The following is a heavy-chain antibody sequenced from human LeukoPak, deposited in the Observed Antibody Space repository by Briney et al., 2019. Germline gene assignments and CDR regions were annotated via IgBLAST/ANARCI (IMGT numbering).Heavy chain of an antibody. CDR2: IYYSGST. D-gene: IGHD3-22*01. CDR3: ARTCHYDSSGYYFPGAFDI. Sequence: PSDTLSLTCAVSGYSISSSNWWGWIRQPPGKGLEWIGYIYYSGSTYYNPSLKSRVTMSVDTSKNQFSLKLSSVTAVDTAVYYCARTCHYDSSGYYFPGAFDIWGQGTMVTVSS. CDR1: GYSISSSNW. V-gene: IGHV4-28*01. J-gene: IGHJ3*02.